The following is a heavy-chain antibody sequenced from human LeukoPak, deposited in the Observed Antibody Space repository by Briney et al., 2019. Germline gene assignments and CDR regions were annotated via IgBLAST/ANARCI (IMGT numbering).Heavy chain of an antibody. Sequence: GGSLRLSCAASGFTFSSYSMNWVRQAPGKGLEWVSSISSSSSYIYYADSVKGRFTISRDNAKNSLYLQMNSLRAEGTAVYYCAKKGGIVVVPAAPYYFDYWGQGTLVTVSS. J-gene: IGHJ4*02. V-gene: IGHV3-21*04. D-gene: IGHD2-2*01. CDR2: ISSSSSYI. CDR1: GFTFSSYS. CDR3: AKKGGIVVVPAAPYYFDY.